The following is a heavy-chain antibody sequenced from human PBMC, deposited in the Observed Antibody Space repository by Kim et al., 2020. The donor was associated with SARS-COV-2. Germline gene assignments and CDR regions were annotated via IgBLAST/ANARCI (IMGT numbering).Heavy chain of an antibody. J-gene: IGHJ4*02. CDR3: APQGLERGR. D-gene: IGHD3-10*01. Sequence: YLYYADAVRGRFTISRDNAKNSLYLQMNSLRAEDTAVYYCAPQGLERGRWGQGTLVTVSS. CDR2: YL. V-gene: IGHV3-21*01.